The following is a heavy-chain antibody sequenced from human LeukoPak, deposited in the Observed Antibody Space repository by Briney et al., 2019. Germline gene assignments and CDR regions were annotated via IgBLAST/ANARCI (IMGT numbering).Heavy chain of an antibody. J-gene: IGHJ4*02. V-gene: IGHV3-48*04. Sequence: GGSLRLSCAASGFTFSYYTMNWVRQAPGKGLEWVSYISSSGATIYYADAVKGRFTISRDNAKNSLYLQMNSLRAEDTAVYYCTRDAGTRLKYSFGYGDYWGQGALVTVSS. D-gene: IGHD5-18*01. CDR3: TRDAGTRLKYSFGYGDY. CDR1: GFTFSYYT. CDR2: ISSSGATI.